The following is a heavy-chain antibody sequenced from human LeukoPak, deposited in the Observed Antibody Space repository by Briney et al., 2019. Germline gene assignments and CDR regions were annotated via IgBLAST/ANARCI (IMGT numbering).Heavy chain of an antibody. D-gene: IGHD2-8*02. V-gene: IGHV4-59*01. Sequence: SETLSLTCTVSGGSISSYYWSWIRQPPGKGLEWIGYIYYSGSTNYSPSLKSGVTISVDTSKNQFSLKLSSVTAADTAVYYCARKGLTGGLDYWGQGTLVTVSS. J-gene: IGHJ4*02. CDR3: ARKGLTGGLDY. CDR1: GGSISSYY. CDR2: IYYSGST.